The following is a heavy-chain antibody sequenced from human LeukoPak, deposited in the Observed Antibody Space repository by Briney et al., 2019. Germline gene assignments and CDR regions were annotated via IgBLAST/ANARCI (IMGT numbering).Heavy chain of an antibody. J-gene: IGHJ5*02. CDR1: GFNLKTYS. CDR2: ISYEGGTQ. CDR3: AKEGTPQVSTWYDL. D-gene: IGHD3-10*01. V-gene: IGHV3-30*04. Sequence: QPGRSLRLSCAASGFNLKTYSMHWVRQAPGKGLEWVAVISYEGGTQHYADSVKGRFIISRDNPRNTLYLQMNILRTEDTAVYYCAKEGTPQVSTWYDLWGQGTQVIVSS.